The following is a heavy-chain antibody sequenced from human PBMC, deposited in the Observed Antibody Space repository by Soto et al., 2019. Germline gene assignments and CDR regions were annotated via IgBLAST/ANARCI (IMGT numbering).Heavy chain of an antibody. CDR3: AIKPFLYYYDSSGYYYYFDY. D-gene: IGHD3-22*01. V-gene: IGHV4-34*01. J-gene: IGHJ4*02. CDR1: GGSFSGYY. CDR2: INHSGST. Sequence: SETLSLTCAVYGGSFSGYYWSWIRQPPGKGLEWIGEINHSGSTNYNPSLKSRVTISVDTSKNQFSLKLSSVTAADTAVYYCAIKPFLYYYDSSGYYYYFDYWGQGTLVTVSS.